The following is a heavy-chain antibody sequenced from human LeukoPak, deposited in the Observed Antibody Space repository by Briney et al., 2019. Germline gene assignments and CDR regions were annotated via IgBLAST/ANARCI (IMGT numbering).Heavy chain of an antibody. CDR2: MSGSGDRT. CDR3: ARGHSAPDY. Sequence: GGSLRLSCAASGFTFSNSATSWVRQAPGKGLEWVSAMSGSGDRTYYAESVKGRFTISRDTSKNTLYLQMNSLRAEDTAVYYCARGHSAPDYWGQGTLVTVSA. V-gene: IGHV3-23*01. CDR1: GFTFSNSA. D-gene: IGHD3-10*01. J-gene: IGHJ4*02.